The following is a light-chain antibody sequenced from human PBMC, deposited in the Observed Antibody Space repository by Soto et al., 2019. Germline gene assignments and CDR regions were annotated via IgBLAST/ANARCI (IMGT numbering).Light chain of an antibody. CDR1: QNLNDNN. V-gene: IGKV3-20*01. CDR2: DAS. Sequence: VLTHSPGTLSLSPGERATLSCRASQNLNDNNLAGYQQKPGQAPRLVNYDASSRPTDIPYRFSGSGPGTDFTLTISRLEPEDFAVYYCHHYSRAPLTFAQGTKVDIK. J-gene: IGKJ1*01. CDR3: HHYSRAPLT.